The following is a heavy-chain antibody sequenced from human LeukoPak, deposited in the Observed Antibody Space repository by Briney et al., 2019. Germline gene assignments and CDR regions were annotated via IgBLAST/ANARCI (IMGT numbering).Heavy chain of an antibody. D-gene: IGHD2-21*01. J-gene: IGHJ4*02. V-gene: IGHV4-61*05. Sequence: SETLSLTCTVSGGSISGSISNYYWSWIRQPPGKGLEWIGYIDYSGSTNYNPSLKSRVTISIDTSKNQFSLKLNSVTAADTAVYYCARLNGGGWGQGTLVTVSS. CDR2: IDYSGST. CDR3: ARLNGGG. CDR1: GGSISGSISNYY.